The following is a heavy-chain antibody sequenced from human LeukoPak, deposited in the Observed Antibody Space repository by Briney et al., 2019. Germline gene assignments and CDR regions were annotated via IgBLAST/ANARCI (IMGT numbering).Heavy chain of an antibody. J-gene: IGHJ6*03. CDR2: INYSGST. CDR3: ARGAANPLNYYYYMDG. CDR1: AGSISTNC. V-gene: IGHV4-59*01. D-gene: IGHD4/OR15-4a*01. Sequence: KASETLSLTCTVAAGSISTNCWSWIRQPPGKGLEWIGYINYSGSTNYNPSLNSRVTILVDTSKNQFSLKLRSMTAADTAVYYCARGAANPLNYYYYMDGWGKGTTVTASS.